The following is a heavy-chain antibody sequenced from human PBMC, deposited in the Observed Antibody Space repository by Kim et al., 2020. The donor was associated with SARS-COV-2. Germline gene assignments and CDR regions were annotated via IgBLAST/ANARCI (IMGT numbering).Heavy chain of an antibody. CDR1: GFTFSSYD. D-gene: IGHD6-13*01. J-gene: IGHJ6*01. CDR2: IGTAGDT. V-gene: IGHV3-13*01. Sequence: GGSLRLSCAASGFTFSSYDMHWVRQATGKGLEWVSAIGTAGDTYYPGSVQGRFTISRENAKNSLYLQMNSLRAGDTAVYYCARARSSSWSYYYYGMDVWGHGPTVTVS. CDR3: ARARSSSWSYYYYGMDV.